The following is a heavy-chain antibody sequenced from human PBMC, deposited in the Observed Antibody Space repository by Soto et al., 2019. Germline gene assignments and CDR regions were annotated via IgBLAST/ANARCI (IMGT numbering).Heavy chain of an antibody. CDR3: ARGTLNYGGRGCHLDY. CDR2: ISAYNGNT. Sequence: QVQLVQSGAEVKKPGASVKVSCKASGYTFTSYGISWVRQAPGKGLEWMGWISAYNGNTNYAQKLQGRVTMNTDTSTRTAYMELRSRRSDDKAVYYCARGTLNYGGRGCHLDYWGQGTLVTVSA. V-gene: IGHV1-18*01. J-gene: IGHJ4*02. D-gene: IGHD4-17*01. CDR1: GYTFTSYG.